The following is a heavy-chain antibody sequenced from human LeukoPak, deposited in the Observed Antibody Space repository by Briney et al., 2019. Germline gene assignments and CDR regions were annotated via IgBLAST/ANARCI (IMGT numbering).Heavy chain of an antibody. CDR1: SGSIISSSYY. J-gene: IGHJ4*02. D-gene: IGHD3-16*01. V-gene: IGHV3-7*03. CDR2: IKQDGSEK. Sequence: ETLSLTCTVSSGSIISSSYYWGWIRQPPGKGLEWVANIKQDGSEKNYVDSVKGRFIISRDNAKNSLYQQMNTLRADDTAVYYCARDGFGTGSNWGQGTLVTVSS. CDR3: ARDGFGTGSN.